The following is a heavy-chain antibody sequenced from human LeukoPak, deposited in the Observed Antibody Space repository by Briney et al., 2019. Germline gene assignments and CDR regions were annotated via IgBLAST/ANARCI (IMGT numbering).Heavy chain of an antibody. V-gene: IGHV3-33*01. CDR1: GFTFSSYG. J-gene: IGHJ6*02. Sequence: PGRSLRLSCAASGFTFSSYGMHWVRQAPGKGLEGVAVIWYDGSNKYYADSVKGRFTISRDNSKNTLYLQMNSLRAEDTAVYYCARDRIPTYYYGMDVWGQGTTVTVSS. CDR3: ARDRIPTYYYGMDV. CDR2: IWYDGSNK.